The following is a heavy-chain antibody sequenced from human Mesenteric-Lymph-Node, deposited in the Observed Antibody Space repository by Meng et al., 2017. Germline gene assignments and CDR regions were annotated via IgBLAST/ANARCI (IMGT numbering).Heavy chain of an antibody. Sequence: SVKVSCKASGYTFTGYYLHWVRQAPGQGLEWMGGIIPIFGTANYAQKFQGRVTITADESTSTAYMELSSLRSEDTAVYYCARMHIVVVTAIPSWFDPWGQGTLVTVSS. D-gene: IGHD2-21*02. CDR2: IIPIFGTA. CDR3: ARMHIVVVTAIPSWFDP. V-gene: IGHV1-69*13. J-gene: IGHJ5*02. CDR1: GYTFTGYY.